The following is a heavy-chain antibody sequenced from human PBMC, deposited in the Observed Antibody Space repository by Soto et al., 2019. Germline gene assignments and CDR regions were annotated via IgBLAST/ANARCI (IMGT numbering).Heavy chain of an antibody. CDR2: ISWNSGSI. V-gene: IGHV3-9*01. CDR1: GFTFDDYA. CDR3: AKDMRVGVVPAAPAFDY. J-gene: IGHJ4*02. D-gene: IGHD2-2*01. Sequence: EVQLVESGGGLVQPGRSLRLSCAASGFTFDDYAMHWVRQAPGKGLEWVSGISWNSGSIGYADSVKGRFTISRDNAKNSLYLQMNSLRAEDTALYYCAKDMRVGVVPAAPAFDYWGQGTLVTVSS.